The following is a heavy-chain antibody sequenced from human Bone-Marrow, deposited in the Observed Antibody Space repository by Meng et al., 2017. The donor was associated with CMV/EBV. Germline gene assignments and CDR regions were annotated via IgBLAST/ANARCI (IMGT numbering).Heavy chain of an antibody. V-gene: IGHV1-2*02. CDR2: INPNSGGT. CDR3: ARKEYCSGGSCYSGIDY. J-gene: IGHJ4*02. Sequence: ASVKVSCKASGYTFTGYYMHWVRQAPGQGLEWMGWINPNSGGTNYAQKFQGRVTMTRDTSISTAYMELSRLRSDDTAVYYCARKEYCSGGSCYSGIDYWGQGSLVTVS. D-gene: IGHD2-15*01. CDR1: GYTFTGYY.